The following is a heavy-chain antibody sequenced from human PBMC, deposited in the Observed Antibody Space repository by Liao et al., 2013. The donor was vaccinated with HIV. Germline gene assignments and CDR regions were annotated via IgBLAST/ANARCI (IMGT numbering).Heavy chain of an antibody. V-gene: IGHV4-4*08. CDR3: ARAVQGTGYAKRGLWPYYYMDV. J-gene: IGHJ6*03. CDR1: GDYISSYY. Sequence: QVELQESGPGLVKPSETLSLTCTLSGDYISSYYWNWIRQSPGKGLEWIGYVKRDGRSIFNPSFKSRVSMSVDTSMQQFSLRLTSATAADTAVYYCARAVQGTGYAKRGLWPYYYMDVWGKGTTVTVSS. D-gene: IGHD5-12*01. CDR2: VKRDGRS.